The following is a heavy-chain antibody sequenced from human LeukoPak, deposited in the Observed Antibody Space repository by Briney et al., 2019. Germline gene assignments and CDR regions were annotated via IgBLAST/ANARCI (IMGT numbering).Heavy chain of an antibody. J-gene: IGHJ4*02. CDR2: IYNTGST. Sequence: PSETLSLTCAVSGVSIGGYSWSWIRQSPGKGLEGMGFIYNTGSTKYNPSLNSRVTISVDTSKNHFSLRLSSVTAADTVVYYCAGTFSGRLDYWGQGTLVTISS. V-gene: IGHV4-59*01. CDR3: AGTFSGRLDY. D-gene: IGHD5-12*01. CDR1: GVSIGGYS.